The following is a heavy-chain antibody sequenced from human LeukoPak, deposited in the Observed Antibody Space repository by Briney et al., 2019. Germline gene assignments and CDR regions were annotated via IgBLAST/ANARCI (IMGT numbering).Heavy chain of an antibody. J-gene: IGHJ4*02. CDR2: ISYDGSNK. CDR3: ARVPVGEFDY. D-gene: IGHD4-23*01. CDR1: GFTFSSYG. Sequence: GRSLRLSCAASGFTFSSYGMHWVRQAPGKGLEWVAVISYDGSNKYYADSVKGRFTISRDNSKNTLYLQMNSLRAEDTAVYYCARVPVGEFDYWGRGTLVTVSS. V-gene: IGHV3-30*03.